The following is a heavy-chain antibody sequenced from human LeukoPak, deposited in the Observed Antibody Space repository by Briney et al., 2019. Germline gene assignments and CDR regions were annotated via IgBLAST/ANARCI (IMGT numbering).Heavy chain of an antibody. CDR1: GFTVSNSY. V-gene: IGHV4-39*07. D-gene: IGHD1-26*01. CDR2: IYYSGST. Sequence: GSLRLSCAASGFTVSNSYMSWVRQPPGKGLEWIGSIYYSGSTYYNPSLKSRVTISVDTSKNQFSLKLSSVTAADTAVYYCAREGSGSYFWGQGTQVTVSS. J-gene: IGHJ4*02. CDR3: AREGSGSYF.